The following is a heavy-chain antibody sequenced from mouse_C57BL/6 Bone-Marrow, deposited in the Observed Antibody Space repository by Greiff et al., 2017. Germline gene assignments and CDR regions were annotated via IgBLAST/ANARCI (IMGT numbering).Heavy chain of an antibody. CDR2: IDPSDSYT. CDR3: ARIGNYAMDY. J-gene: IGHJ4*01. CDR1: GYTFTSYW. V-gene: IGHV1-69*01. D-gene: IGHD1-1*02. Sequence: QVQLKQPGAELVMPGASVKLSCKASGYTFTSYWMHWVKQRPGQGLEWIGEIDPSDSYTNYNQKFKGKSTLTVDKSSSTADMQLSSLTSEDSAVYYCARIGNYAMDYWGQGTSVTVSS.